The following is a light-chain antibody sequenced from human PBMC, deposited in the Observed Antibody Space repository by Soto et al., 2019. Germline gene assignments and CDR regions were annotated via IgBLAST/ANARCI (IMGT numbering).Light chain of an antibody. V-gene: IGLV2-11*01. CDR1: SNDIGGYNY. J-gene: IGLJ2*01. CDR3: CSYAGSKSYVG. Sequence: QSALTQPRSVSGSPGQAVTLSCTGTSNDIGGYNYVSWYQQHPDKAPKLMIFDVSQRPSGVPDRLSGSKSGNTASLTSSGLLAEDEADYSCCSYAGSKSYVGFGGGTKRTVL. CDR2: DVS.